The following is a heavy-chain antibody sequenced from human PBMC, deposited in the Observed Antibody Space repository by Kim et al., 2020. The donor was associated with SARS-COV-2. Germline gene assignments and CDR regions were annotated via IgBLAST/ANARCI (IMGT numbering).Heavy chain of an antibody. D-gene: IGHD5-18*01. Sequence: YAGYVKGQVTSARDNSKNALDLQMKGLRAEDTALYYCAKVVTAMVPYFDYWGQGTLVTVSS. J-gene: IGHJ4*02. V-gene: IGHV3-30*02. CDR3: AKVVTAMVPYFDY.